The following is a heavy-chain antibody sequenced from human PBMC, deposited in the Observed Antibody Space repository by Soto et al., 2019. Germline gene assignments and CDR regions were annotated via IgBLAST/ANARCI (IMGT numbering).Heavy chain of an antibody. CDR2: FDPEDGET. V-gene: IGHV1-24*01. CDR1: GYTLTELS. D-gene: IGHD3-22*01. Sequence: ASVKVSCKVSGYTLTELSMHWVRQAPGKGLEWMGGFDPEDGETIYAQKFQGRVTMTEDTSTDTAYMELSSLRSEDTAMYYCATGDYYDSSGYQAYFDYWGQGTLVTVSS. CDR3: ATGDYYDSSGYQAYFDY. J-gene: IGHJ4*02.